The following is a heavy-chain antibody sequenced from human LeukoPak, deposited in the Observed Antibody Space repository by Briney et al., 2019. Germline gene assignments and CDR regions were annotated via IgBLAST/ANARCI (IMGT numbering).Heavy chain of an antibody. Sequence: ASVKVSCKASGYTFTNNGITWVRQAPGQGLEWMGWISVYNGNTNYAQKLQGRVTMTTDTPTSTAYMELRSLRSDDTAVYYCARLELHYYCMDVWGKGTTVTVSS. CDR2: ISVYNGNT. D-gene: IGHD1-26*01. J-gene: IGHJ6*03. V-gene: IGHV1-18*01. CDR1: GYTFTNNG. CDR3: ARLELHYYCMDV.